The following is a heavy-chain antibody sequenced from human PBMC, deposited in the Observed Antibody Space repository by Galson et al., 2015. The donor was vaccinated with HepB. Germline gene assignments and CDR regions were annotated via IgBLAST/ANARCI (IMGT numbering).Heavy chain of an antibody. Sequence: SVKVSCKASGGTFSSYAISWVRQAPGQGLEWMGGIIPIFGTANYAQKFQGRVTITADESTSTAYMELSSLRSEDTAVYYCARQVITIFGVVSGDNILYFDYWGQGTLVTVSS. V-gene: IGHV1-69*13. CDR2: IIPIFGTA. CDR1: GGTFSSYA. D-gene: IGHD3-3*01. CDR3: ARQVITIFGVVSGDNILYFDY. J-gene: IGHJ4*02.